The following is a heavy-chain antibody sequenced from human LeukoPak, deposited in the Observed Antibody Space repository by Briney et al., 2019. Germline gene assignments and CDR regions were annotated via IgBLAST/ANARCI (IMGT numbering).Heavy chain of an antibody. V-gene: IGHV4-59*01. CDR3: AIDSGSYSRFDP. Sequence: SETLSLTCTVSGGSINSYYWSWIRQPPGKGLECIGYIHYTGSTNYNPSLKSRVTISVDTSKNQFSLKLSSVTAADTAVYYCAIDSGSYSRFDPWGQGTLVTVSS. J-gene: IGHJ5*02. D-gene: IGHD1-26*01. CDR1: GGSINSYY. CDR2: IHYTGST.